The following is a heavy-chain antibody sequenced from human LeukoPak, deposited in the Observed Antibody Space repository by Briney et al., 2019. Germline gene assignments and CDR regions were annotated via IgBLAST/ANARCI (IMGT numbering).Heavy chain of an antibody. D-gene: IGHD2-2*01. V-gene: IGHV3-30*18. J-gene: IGHJ4*02. CDR2: ISYDGSNK. Sequence: GGSLRLSCAASGFTFSSYGMHWVRQAPGKGLEWVAVISYDGSNKYYADSVKGRFTISRDNSKNTLYLQMNSLRAEDTAVYYCAKEDIVVVTAAFDYWGQGNLVTVSS. CDR1: GFTFSSYG. CDR3: AKEDIVVVTAAFDY.